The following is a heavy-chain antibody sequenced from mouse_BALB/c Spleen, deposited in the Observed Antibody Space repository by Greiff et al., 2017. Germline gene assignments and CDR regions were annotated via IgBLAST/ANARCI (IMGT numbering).Heavy chain of an antibody. J-gene: IGHJ4*01. CDR2: IWAGGST. V-gene: IGHV2-9*02. CDR3: ARESPSTATWAMDY. Sequence: VKLVESGPGLVAPSQSLSITCTVSGFSLTSYGVHWVRQPPGKGLEWLGVIWAGGSTNYNSALMSRLSISKDNSKSQVFLKMNSLQTDDTAMYYCARESPSTATWAMDYWGQGTSVTVSS. D-gene: IGHD1-2*01. CDR1: GFSLTSYG.